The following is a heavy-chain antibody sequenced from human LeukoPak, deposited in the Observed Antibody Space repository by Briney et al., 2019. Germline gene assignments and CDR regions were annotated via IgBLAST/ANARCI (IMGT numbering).Heavy chain of an antibody. J-gene: IGHJ4*02. CDR3: ARERTDYYDSSGYYFDY. D-gene: IGHD3-22*01. V-gene: IGHV3-53*01. Sequence: GGSLRLSCAASGFSFSNFWMHWVRQAPGKGLEWVSVIYSGGSTYYADSVKGRFTISRDNSENTLYLQMNSLRAEDTAVYYCARERTDYYDSSGYYFDYWGQGTLVTVSS. CDR1: GFSFSNFW. CDR2: IYSGGST.